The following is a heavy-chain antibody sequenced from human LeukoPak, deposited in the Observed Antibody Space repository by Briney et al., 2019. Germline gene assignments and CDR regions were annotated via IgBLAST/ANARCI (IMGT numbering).Heavy chain of an antibody. D-gene: IGHD3-9*01. CDR1: GGSISSGSYY. CDR3: AATYYDILTGYARKTIFDY. V-gene: IGHV4-61*02. Sequence: NPSQTLSLTCTVSGGSISSGSYYWSWIRQPAGKGLEWIGRIYTSGSTNYNPSLKSRVTISVDTSKNQFSLKLSSVTVADTAVYYCAATYYDILTGYARKTIFDYWGQGTLVTVSS. J-gene: IGHJ4*02. CDR2: IYTSGST.